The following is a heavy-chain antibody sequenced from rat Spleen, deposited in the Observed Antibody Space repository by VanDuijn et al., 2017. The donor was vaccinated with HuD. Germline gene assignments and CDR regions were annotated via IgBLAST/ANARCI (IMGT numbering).Heavy chain of an antibody. CDR3: ARHRNYVGIPFDY. V-gene: IGHV5-31*01. CDR1: GFTFNNYW. CDR2: ISYDGSIT. Sequence: EVQLVESGGGLVQPGRSLKLSCVASGFTFNNYWMTWIRQAPGKGLEWVASISYDGSITYYRDSVRGRFTLSRDNAKSTLYLQMDSLRSEDTATYYCARHRNYVGIPFDYWGQGVMVTVSS. D-gene: IGHD3-8*01. J-gene: IGHJ2*01.